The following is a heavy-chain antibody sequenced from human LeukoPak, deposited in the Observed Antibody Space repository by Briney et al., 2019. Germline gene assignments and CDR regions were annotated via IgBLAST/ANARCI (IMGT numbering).Heavy chain of an antibody. J-gene: IGHJ4*02. V-gene: IGHV3-73*01. CDR1: GFTFSGSA. Sequence: GGSLRLSCAASGFTFSGSAMHWVRQASGKGLEWVGRIRSKTNSYETAYAASVKGRFTISRDDSKNTAYLQMNSLRAEDTAVYYCAKGRSGSASWALQIFDNWGQGTLVTVSS. CDR2: IRSKTNSYET. CDR3: AKGRSGSASWALQIFDN. D-gene: IGHD2-2*01.